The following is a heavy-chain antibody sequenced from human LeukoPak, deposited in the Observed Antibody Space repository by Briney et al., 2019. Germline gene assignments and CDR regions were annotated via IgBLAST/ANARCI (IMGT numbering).Heavy chain of an antibody. J-gene: IGHJ4*02. V-gene: IGHV1-69*06. CDR1: GGTVSSYA. Sequence: SVKVSCKASGGTVSSYAISWVRQGPGQGLEWMGRIIPIFGTANYAQKFQGRVTITADKSTSTAYMELSSLRSEDTAVYYCARDYIGYCSGGSCYSGNYWGQGTLVTVSS. D-gene: IGHD2-15*01. CDR2: IIPIFGTA. CDR3: ARDYIGYCSGGSCYSGNY.